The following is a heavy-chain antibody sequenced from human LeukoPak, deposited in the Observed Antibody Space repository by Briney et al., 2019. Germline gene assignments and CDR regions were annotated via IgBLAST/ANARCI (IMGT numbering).Heavy chain of an antibody. D-gene: IGHD3-3*01. Sequence: SVKVSCKASGGTFSSYAISWVRQAPGQGLEWMGGIIPIFGTANYAQKFQGRVTITADKSTSTAYMELSSLRSEDTAVYYCARDHGLRSATTDYFDYWGQGTLVTVSS. V-gene: IGHV1-69*06. CDR3: ARDHGLRSATTDYFDY. CDR1: GGTFSSYA. J-gene: IGHJ4*02. CDR2: IIPIFGTA.